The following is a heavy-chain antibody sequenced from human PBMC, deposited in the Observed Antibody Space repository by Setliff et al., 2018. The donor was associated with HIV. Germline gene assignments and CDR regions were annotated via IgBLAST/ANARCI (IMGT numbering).Heavy chain of an antibody. D-gene: IGHD2-2*01. CDR1: GFTFSSYA. CDR3: AKEDQRVTSVDY. CDR2: ISYDGSNK. Sequence: GSLRLSCAASGFTFSSYAMPWVRQAPGKGLEWVAVISYDGSNKYYADSVKGRFTISRDNSKNTLFLRMNSMRSEDTAVYYCAKEDQRVTSVDYWGQGTLVTVSS. V-gene: IGHV3-30*01. J-gene: IGHJ4*02.